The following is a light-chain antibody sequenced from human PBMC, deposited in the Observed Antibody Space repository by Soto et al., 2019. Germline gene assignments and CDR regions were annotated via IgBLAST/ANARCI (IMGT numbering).Light chain of an antibody. CDR2: DAS. Sequence: DIQMTQSPSTLSASVGNRVTITCRASQSISSWLAWYQQKLGKAPKLLIYDASSLQSGVPSRFSGSGAGTDFTLTISSLQPEDFATYYCQQSYSTPYTFGQGTRLEIK. CDR3: QQSYSTPYT. J-gene: IGKJ5*01. CDR1: QSISSW. V-gene: IGKV1-5*01.